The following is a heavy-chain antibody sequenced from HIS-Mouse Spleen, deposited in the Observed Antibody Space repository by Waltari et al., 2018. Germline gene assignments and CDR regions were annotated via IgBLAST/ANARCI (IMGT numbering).Heavy chain of an antibody. V-gene: IGHV4-39*07. CDR3: ARAPTGFLEWFDAFDI. J-gene: IGHJ3*02. D-gene: IGHD3-3*01. CDR2: IYYSGGT. CDR1: GGSISSSSYY. Sequence: QLQLQESGPGLVKPSETLSLTCTVSGGSISSSSYYWGWIRQPPGKELEWIGSIYYSGGTYYNPSPKSRVTISVEPAKNQFSLKLSSVTAADTAVYYCARAPTGFLEWFDAFDIWGQGTMVTVSS.